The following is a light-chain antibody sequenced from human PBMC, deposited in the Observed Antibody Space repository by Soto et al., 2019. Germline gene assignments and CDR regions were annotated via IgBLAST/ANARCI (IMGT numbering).Light chain of an antibody. V-gene: IGKV3-15*01. CDR3: QQYNSWPPIT. CDR1: ESVSRN. Sequence: VSPWERATLSCRSSESVSRNLAWYQQKPGQAPRLLIYDASTRATGIPDRFSGGGSGTEFTLTISSLQSEDFVVYYCQQYNSWPPITFGQGTRLEIK. J-gene: IGKJ5*01. CDR2: DAS.